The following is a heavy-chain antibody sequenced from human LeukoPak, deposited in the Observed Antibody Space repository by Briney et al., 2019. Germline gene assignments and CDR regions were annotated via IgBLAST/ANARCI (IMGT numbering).Heavy chain of an antibody. Sequence: ASVKVSCKASGYTFTGYYMHWVRQAPGQGLEWTGWINPNSGGTNYAQKFQGRVTMTRDTSISTAYMELSRLRSDDTAVYYCAFSLVVPAAQPSPYYYYYYMDVWGKGTTVTVSS. D-gene: IGHD2-2*01. CDR3: AFSLVVPAAQPSPYYYYYYMDV. CDR1: GYTFTGYY. V-gene: IGHV1-2*02. CDR2: INPNSGGT. J-gene: IGHJ6*03.